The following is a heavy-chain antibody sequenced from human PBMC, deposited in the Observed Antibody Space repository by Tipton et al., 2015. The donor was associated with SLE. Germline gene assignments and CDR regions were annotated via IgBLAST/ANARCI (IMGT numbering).Heavy chain of an antibody. V-gene: IGHV4-39*01. Sequence: TLSLTCTVSGGSISSSSYYWGWIRQPPGKGLEWIGSIYYSGSTYYNPSLKSRVTISVDTSKNQFSLKLSSVTAADTAVYYCARRENYYDSSGYRDAFDIWGQGTMVTVSS. CDR3: ARRENYYDSSGYRDAFDI. D-gene: IGHD3-22*01. CDR2: IYYSGST. CDR1: GGSISSSSYY. J-gene: IGHJ3*02.